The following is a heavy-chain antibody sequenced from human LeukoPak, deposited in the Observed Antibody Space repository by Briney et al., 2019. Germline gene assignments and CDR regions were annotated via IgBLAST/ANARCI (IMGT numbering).Heavy chain of an antibody. CDR2: IYYSGST. D-gene: IGHD3-22*01. CDR1: GGSISSYY. Sequence: SETLSLTCTVSGGSISSYYWSWIRQPPGKGLEWIGYIYYSGSTNYNPSLKSRVTISVDTSKNQFSLKLSSVTAADTAVYYCARIRDSSGYYLGAFDIWGQGTTVTVSS. V-gene: IGHV4-59*01. CDR3: ARIRDSSGYYLGAFDI. J-gene: IGHJ3*02.